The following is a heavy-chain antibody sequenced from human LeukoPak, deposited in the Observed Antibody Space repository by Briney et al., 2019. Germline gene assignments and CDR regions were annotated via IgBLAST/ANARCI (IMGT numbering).Heavy chain of an antibody. CDR1: GGSIDTYY. D-gene: IGHD4-17*01. J-gene: IGHJ4*02. CDR3: ARFSVTTPAYDY. Sequence: PSETLSLTCTVSGGSIDTYYWNWIRQPPGKGLEWIGYVFHTGSTNYNPSLKSRVTISVDTSKNQFSLKLSSVAAADTAVYYCARFSVTTPAYDYWGQGTLVTVSS. V-gene: IGHV4-59*01. CDR2: VFHTGST.